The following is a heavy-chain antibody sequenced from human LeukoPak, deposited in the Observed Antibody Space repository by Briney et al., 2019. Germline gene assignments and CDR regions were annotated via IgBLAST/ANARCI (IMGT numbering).Heavy chain of an antibody. Sequence: GGSLGLSCAASGFTFDDYAMHWVRQAPGQGLDLVSLISGDSGSTYYADSVKGRFTISRDNSKNSLYLQMNSLRTEDTALYYCAKNIAARRFYYYGMDVWGQGTTVTVSS. CDR2: ISGDSGST. D-gene: IGHD6-6*01. V-gene: IGHV3-43*02. J-gene: IGHJ6*02. CDR1: GFTFDDYA. CDR3: AKNIAARRFYYYGMDV.